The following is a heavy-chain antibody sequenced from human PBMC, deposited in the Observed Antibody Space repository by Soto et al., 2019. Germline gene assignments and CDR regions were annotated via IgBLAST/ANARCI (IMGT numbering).Heavy chain of an antibody. CDR2: ISNSAGTI. D-gene: IGHD6-13*01. CDR3: ARAMYSSKTDFDY. Sequence: PGGSLRLSCAASGFTFSDYYMSWIRQAPGKGLEWVSYISNSAGTISYADSVKGRFTISRDNAKKSLYLQMSSLRAEDTAVYYCARAMYSSKTDFDYWGQGTLVTVSS. J-gene: IGHJ4*02. V-gene: IGHV3-11*01. CDR1: GFTFSDYY.